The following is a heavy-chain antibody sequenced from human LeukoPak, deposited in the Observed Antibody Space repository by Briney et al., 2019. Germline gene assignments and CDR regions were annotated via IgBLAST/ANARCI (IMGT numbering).Heavy chain of an antibody. V-gene: IGHV3-48*01. J-gene: IGHJ4*02. CDR3: ARSGWESGTSDY. CDR1: GFPFSSYN. Sequence: GGSLRLSCAASGFPFSSYNVNWVRLAPGKGLEWVSYITSSSSTIYYADSVKGRFTISRDNAKNSLYLQMNSLRAEDTAVYYCARSGWESGTSDYWGQGTLVTVSS. D-gene: IGHD6-19*01. CDR2: ITSSSSTI.